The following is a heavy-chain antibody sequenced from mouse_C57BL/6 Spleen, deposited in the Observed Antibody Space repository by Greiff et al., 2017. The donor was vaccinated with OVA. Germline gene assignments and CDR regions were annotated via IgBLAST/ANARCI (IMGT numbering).Heavy chain of an antibody. Sequence: QVQLQQPGAELVKPGASVKMSCKASGYTFTSYWITWVKQRPGQGLEWIGDIYPGSGSTNYNEKFKSKATLTVDTSSSTAYMELNSLTSEDSAVYYCARRGTDYGYAMDYWGQGTSVTVSS. J-gene: IGHJ4*01. CDR3: ARRGTDYGYAMDY. CDR2: IYPGSGST. D-gene: IGHD1-1*01. CDR1: GYTFTSYW. V-gene: IGHV1-55*01.